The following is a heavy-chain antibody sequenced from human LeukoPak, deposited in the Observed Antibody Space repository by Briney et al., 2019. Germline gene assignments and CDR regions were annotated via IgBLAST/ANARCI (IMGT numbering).Heavy chain of an antibody. CDR1: GFTFSSYW. V-gene: IGHV3-74*01. CDR2: INSDGSST. Sequence: GGSLRLSCAASGFTFSSYWMHWVRQAPGKGLVWVSRINSDGSSTSYADSVKGRFTISRDNSKNTLYLQMNSLRAEDTAVYYCANDILTRSGGMDVWGQGTTVTVSS. J-gene: IGHJ6*02. CDR3: ANDILTRSGGMDV. D-gene: IGHD3-9*01.